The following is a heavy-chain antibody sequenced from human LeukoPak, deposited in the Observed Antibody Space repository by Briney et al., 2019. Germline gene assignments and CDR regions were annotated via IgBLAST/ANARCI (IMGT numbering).Heavy chain of an antibody. CDR2: IYPGDSDT. J-gene: IGHJ4*02. CDR1: GYSFLSHW. Sequence: GESLKISCKGSGYSFLSHWIGWVRQMPGKGLEWMGIIYPGDSDTRYNPSFQGQVTISADKSISTAYLQWSSLKASDAAMYYCARHASPYSSNYYFDYWGQGALVTVSS. V-gene: IGHV5-51*01. D-gene: IGHD6-13*01. CDR3: ARHASPYSSNYYFDY.